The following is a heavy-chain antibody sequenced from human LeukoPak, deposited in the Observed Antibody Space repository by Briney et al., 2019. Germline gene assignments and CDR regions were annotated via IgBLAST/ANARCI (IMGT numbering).Heavy chain of an antibody. V-gene: IGHV3-21*01. D-gene: IGHD5-12*01. J-gene: IGHJ4*02. CDR1: GFTISGYS. CDR3: ARDRGFLYSGYDYQPSGY. CDR2: ISSSSSYI. Sequence: GGSLRLSCTDSGFTISGYSMIWVRQAPGKGLEWVSSISSSSSYIYYADSVKGRFTISRDNAKNSLYLQMNSLRAEDTAVYYCARDRGFLYSGYDYQPSGYWGQGTLVTVSS.